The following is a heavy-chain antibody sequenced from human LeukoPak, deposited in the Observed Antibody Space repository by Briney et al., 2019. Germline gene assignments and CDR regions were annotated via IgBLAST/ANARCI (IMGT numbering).Heavy chain of an antibody. CDR3: LTVDATMGVDY. V-gene: IGHV4-59*08. CDR2: THYSGTT. D-gene: IGHD5-18*01. Sequence: SETLSLTCTVSGASISSYHWSWIRQPPGRRLEWIGYTHYSGTTNYNPSLRSRLTMSVDTSKNQFSLKLTSVTAADTAVYYCLTVDATMGVDYWGQGTLVTVSS. CDR1: GASISSYH. J-gene: IGHJ4*02.